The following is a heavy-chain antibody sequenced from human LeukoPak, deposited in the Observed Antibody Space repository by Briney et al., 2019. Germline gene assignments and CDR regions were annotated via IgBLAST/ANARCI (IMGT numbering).Heavy chain of an antibody. CDR1: GYTFTGYY. J-gene: IGHJ4*02. Sequence: ASVKVSCKASGYTFTGYYIHWVRQAPGQGLEWMGWINPNSGGTNYAQKFQGWVTITRDTSISTAYMELSRLRSDDTAVYYCARDWEAVGAFDYWGQGTLVTVSS. V-gene: IGHV1-2*04. D-gene: IGHD1-26*01. CDR2: INPNSGGT. CDR3: ARDWEAVGAFDY.